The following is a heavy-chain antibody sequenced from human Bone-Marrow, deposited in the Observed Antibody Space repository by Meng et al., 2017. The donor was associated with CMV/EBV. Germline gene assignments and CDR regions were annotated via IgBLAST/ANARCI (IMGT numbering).Heavy chain of an antibody. J-gene: IGHJ4*02. CDR1: GFTFSDHY. CDR2: TRNKANSYTT. Sequence: GESLKISCAASGFTFSDHYMDWVRQAPGKGLEWVGRTRNKANSYTTEYAASVKGRVTISRDDSKNSLYLQMNSLKTEDTAVYYCVRGSSSLRDFDYWGQGTLVTVSS. D-gene: IGHD6-6*01. CDR3: VRGSSSLRDFDY. V-gene: IGHV3-72*01.